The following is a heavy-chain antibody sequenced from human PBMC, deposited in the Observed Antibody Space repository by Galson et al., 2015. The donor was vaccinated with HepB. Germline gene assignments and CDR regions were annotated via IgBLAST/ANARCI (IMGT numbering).Heavy chain of an antibody. Sequence: SVKVSCKASGYTFTMYAMHWVRQAPGQRLEWMGWINAGNGNTKYSQKFQGRVTITRDTSASTAYMELSSLRSEDTAVYYCARDRVIMVVTDVLDYWGQGTLVTVSS. CDR3: ARDRVIMVVTDVLDY. CDR2: INAGNGNT. V-gene: IGHV1-3*01. D-gene: IGHD2-21*02. J-gene: IGHJ4*02. CDR1: GYTFTMYA.